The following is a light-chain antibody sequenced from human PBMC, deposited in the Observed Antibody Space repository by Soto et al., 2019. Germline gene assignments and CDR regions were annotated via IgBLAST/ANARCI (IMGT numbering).Light chain of an antibody. Sequence: DVQMTQSPSSLSASVEDRVTITCRASHDISNYVAWLQQKPGKAPKLLIYVASTLQPGVPSRFSGGGSGVDFTLTISSLQPEDVATYYCQKHNTVPLTFGPGTKVDIK. J-gene: IGKJ3*01. CDR2: VAS. CDR1: HDISNY. CDR3: QKHNTVPLT. V-gene: IGKV1-27*01.